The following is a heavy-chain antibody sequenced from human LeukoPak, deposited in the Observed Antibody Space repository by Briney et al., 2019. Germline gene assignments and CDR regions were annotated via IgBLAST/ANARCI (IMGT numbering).Heavy chain of an antibody. CDR1: GGTFSSYA. V-gene: IGHV1-69*05. J-gene: IGHJ3*02. Sequence: SVKVSCKASGGTFSSYAISCVRQAPVEGLEWMGRIIPIFGTANYAQKFQGRVTITTDESTSTAYMELSSLRSEDTAVYYCARVHTPGRDAFDIWGQGTMVTVSS. CDR2: IIPIFGTA. CDR3: ARVHTPGRDAFDI. D-gene: IGHD2-2*02.